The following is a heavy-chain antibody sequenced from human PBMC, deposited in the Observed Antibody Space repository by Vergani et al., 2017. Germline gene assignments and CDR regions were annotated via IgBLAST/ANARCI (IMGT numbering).Heavy chain of an antibody. CDR2: ISAYNGNT. V-gene: IGHV1-18*01. D-gene: IGHD3-3*01. Sequence: QVQLVESGGGLVKPGGSLRLSCAASGFTFTSYGISWVRQAPGQGLEWMGWISAYNGNTNYAQKLQGRVTMTTDTSTSTAYMELRSLRSDDTAVYYCARVLSGYGWAPYWGQGTLVTVSS. J-gene: IGHJ4*02. CDR1: GFTFTSYG. CDR3: ARVLSGYGWAPY.